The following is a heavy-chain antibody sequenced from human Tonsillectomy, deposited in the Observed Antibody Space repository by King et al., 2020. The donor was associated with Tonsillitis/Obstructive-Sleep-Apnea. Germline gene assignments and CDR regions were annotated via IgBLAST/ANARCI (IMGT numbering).Heavy chain of an antibody. V-gene: IGHV2-5*02. CDR2: IYWDDDK. CDR1: GFSLSTSGVG. D-gene: IGHD3-3*01. Sequence: TLKESGPTQVKPPQTLTLTCTFSGFSLSTSGVGVGWIRQPPGKALEWLAHIYWDDDKRYSPSLKSRLTITKDTSKNQVVLTMTNMDPVDTATYYCAHGGYYDFWSGQTYYFDYWGQGTLVTVSS. J-gene: IGHJ4*02. CDR3: AHGGYYDFWSGQTYYFDY.